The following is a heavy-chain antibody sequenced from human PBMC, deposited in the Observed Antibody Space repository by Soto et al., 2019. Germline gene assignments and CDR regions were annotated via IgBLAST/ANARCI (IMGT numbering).Heavy chain of an antibody. J-gene: IGHJ4*02. CDR1: GFTFKGYT. CDR2: ISYDGSNK. D-gene: IGHD3-10*02. CDR3: VGASMWTGKGLEY. Sequence: GGSLRLSCGTSGFTFKGYTLHGVRQTPGRGLQWVAVISYDGSNKYYADSVRGRFTISRDNSNSTLYLQMNSLRADDSAVYYCVGASMWTGKGLEYWGQGALVTVSS. V-gene: IGHV3-30-3*01.